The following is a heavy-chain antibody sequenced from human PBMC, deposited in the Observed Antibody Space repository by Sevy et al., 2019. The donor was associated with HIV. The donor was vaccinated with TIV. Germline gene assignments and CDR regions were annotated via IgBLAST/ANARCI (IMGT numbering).Heavy chain of an antibody. V-gene: IGHV3-30*18. CDR3: AKDRDIVIVLGATALRQ. Sequence: GGSRRLSCAASGFTFSTYGMHWVRQAPGKGLEWVAVISYDGRHKYYADSVKGRFTISRDNSKNTLDLQMNSLRAEDTAVYYCAKDRDIVIVLGATALRQWGQGTLVTVSS. CDR1: GFTFSTYG. D-gene: IGHD2-15*01. CDR2: ISYDGRHK. J-gene: IGHJ1*01.